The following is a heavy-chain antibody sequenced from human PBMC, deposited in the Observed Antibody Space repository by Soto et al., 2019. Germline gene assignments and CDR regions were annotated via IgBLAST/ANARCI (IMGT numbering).Heavy chain of an antibody. CDR2: IYYSGST. J-gene: IGHJ4*02. Sequence: QLQLQESVPGLVKPSETLSLTCTVSGGSIISSSYYWGWIRQPPGNGPGRLGSIYYSGSTYYNPSLKSRVTISVDTSKNQFSLKLSSVTAADTAVYYCARHGIAESYDSSGCPDYWGQGTLVTVSS. D-gene: IGHD3-22*01. CDR3: ARHGIAESYDSSGCPDY. CDR1: GGSIISSSYY. V-gene: IGHV4-39*01.